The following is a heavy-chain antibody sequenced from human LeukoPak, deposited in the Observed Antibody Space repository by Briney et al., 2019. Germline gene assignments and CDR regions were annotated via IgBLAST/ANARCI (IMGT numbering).Heavy chain of an antibody. CDR3: AKDFGDYFDY. Sequence: GGSLRLSCAASEFSVGSNYMTWVRQAPGKGLEWVSLIYSGGSTYYADSVKGRFTISRDNSKNTLYLQMNSLRAEDTAVYYCAKDFGDYFDYWGQGTLVTVSS. D-gene: IGHD3-10*01. CDR2: IYSGGST. J-gene: IGHJ4*02. V-gene: IGHV3-66*01. CDR1: EFSVGSNY.